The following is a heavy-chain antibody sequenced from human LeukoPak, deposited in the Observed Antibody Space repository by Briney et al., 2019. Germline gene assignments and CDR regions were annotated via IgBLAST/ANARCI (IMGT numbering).Heavy chain of an antibody. CDR2: ISGSGGST. CDR1: GFTFSGYG. J-gene: IGHJ4*02. V-gene: IGHV3-23*01. CDR3: ASDSSGWADY. Sequence: GGSLRLSCAASGFTFSGYGMSWVRRAPGKGLEWVSAISGSGGSTYYADSVKGRFTISRDNSKNTLYLQMNSLRAEDTAVYYCASDSSGWADYWGQGTLVTVSS. D-gene: IGHD3-22*01.